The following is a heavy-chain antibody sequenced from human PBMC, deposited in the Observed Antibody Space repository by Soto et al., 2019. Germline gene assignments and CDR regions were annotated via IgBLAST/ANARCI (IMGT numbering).Heavy chain of an antibody. J-gene: IGHJ6*02. CDR1: GDSVSSSSVA. D-gene: IGHD2-21*01. V-gene: IGHV6-1*01. CDR3: ARSAPDSDYYYYGLDV. Sequence: PSQTLSLTCVISGDSVSSSSVAWNWVRQSPSRGLEWLGRTYYRSRWYSDFAVSVRGRVVINADTSKNQFSLQLNSVTPEDTAVYFCARSAPDSDYYYYGLDVWGQGTTVTVSS. CDR2: TYYRSRWYS.